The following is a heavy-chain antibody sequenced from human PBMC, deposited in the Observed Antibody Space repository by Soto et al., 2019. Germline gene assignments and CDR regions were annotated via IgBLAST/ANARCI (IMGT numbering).Heavy chain of an antibody. CDR1: GFTFSDYW. CDR2: IKVDGSDK. CDR3: ARGGGNSDY. D-gene: IGHD2-21*02. Sequence: EVQLVESGGGLVQPGGSLRLSCAASGFTFSDYWMSWVRQAPGKGLEWVANIKVDGSDKNYADSVKGRFIISRDNAKNSLYLQMNSLRAEDTAVYYSARGGGNSDYWGQGTLVTVSS. V-gene: IGHV3-7*01. J-gene: IGHJ4*02.